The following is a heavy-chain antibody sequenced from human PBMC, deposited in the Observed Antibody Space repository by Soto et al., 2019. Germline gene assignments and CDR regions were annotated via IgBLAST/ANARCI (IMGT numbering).Heavy chain of an antibody. Sequence: ESGGGLLQPGGSLRLSCVASGFSFSGYAMTWVRQAPGKGLEWVSVISGGGGTTYYADSVKGRFTISSDNSKSTLYLQMNSLRAEDTAVYYCAKPLIAKVSKRGLDFWGQGTLVTVSS. CDR1: GFSFSGYA. J-gene: IGHJ4*02. D-gene: IGHD3-16*01. V-gene: IGHV3-23*01. CDR2: ISGGGGTT. CDR3: AKPLIAKVSKRGLDF.